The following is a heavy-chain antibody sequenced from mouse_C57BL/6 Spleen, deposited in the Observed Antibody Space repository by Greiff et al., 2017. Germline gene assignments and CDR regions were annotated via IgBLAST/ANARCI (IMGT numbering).Heavy chain of an antibody. CDR3: AGYDYDDGFAY. Sequence: QVQLQQPGAELVRPGSSVKLSCKASGYTFTSYWMDWVKQRPGQGLEWIGNIYPSDSETHYNQKFKDKATLTVDKSSSTAYMQLSSLTSEDSAVYYCAGYDYDDGFAYWGQGTLVTVSA. D-gene: IGHD2-4*01. CDR2: IYPSDSET. CDR1: GYTFTSYW. J-gene: IGHJ3*01. V-gene: IGHV1-61*01.